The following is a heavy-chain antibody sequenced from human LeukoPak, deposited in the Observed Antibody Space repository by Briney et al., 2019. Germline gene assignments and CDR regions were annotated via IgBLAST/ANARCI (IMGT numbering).Heavy chain of an antibody. Sequence: PGGSLRLSCAASGFTFSSYEMNWVRQAPGKGLEWVSYISSSGSTIYYADSVKGRFTISRDNAKNSLYLQMNSLRAEDTAVYYCARDSSGLNWFDPWGQGTLVTVSS. V-gene: IGHV3-48*03. D-gene: IGHD3-22*01. CDR2: ISSSGSTI. CDR3: ARDSSGLNWFDP. CDR1: GFTFSSYE. J-gene: IGHJ5*02.